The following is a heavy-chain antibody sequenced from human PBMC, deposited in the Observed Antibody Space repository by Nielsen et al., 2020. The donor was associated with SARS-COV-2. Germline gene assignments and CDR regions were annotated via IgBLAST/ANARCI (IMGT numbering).Heavy chain of an antibody. Sequence: GGSLRLSCAASGFTFSDASMSWVRQVPGKGLEWVAIISHDGKTKYYADSVKGRFTISRDNSKNTLFLEMNGLRPEDTSMYYCARDVGGWMFFDLWGQGTLVTVSS. V-gene: IGHV3-30*04. CDR2: ISHDGKTK. D-gene: IGHD6-19*01. CDR1: GFTFSDAS. J-gene: IGHJ4*02. CDR3: ARDVGGWMFFDL.